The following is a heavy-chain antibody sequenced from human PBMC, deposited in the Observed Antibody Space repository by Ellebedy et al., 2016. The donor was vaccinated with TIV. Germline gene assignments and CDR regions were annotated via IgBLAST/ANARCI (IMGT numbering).Heavy chain of an antibody. V-gene: IGHV3-7*01. Sequence: PGGSLRLSCAASGFTFSSYWMSWFRQVPGKGLEWVASIKHVGSERHCVDSVEGRFSISRDNVKNSLYLQMSSLRAEDTAVYYCARDQGWAAASTTRFDYWGPGTPVTVSS. CDR3: ARDQGWAAASTTRFDY. D-gene: IGHD2-2*01. CDR1: GFTFSSYW. CDR2: IKHVGSER. J-gene: IGHJ4*02.